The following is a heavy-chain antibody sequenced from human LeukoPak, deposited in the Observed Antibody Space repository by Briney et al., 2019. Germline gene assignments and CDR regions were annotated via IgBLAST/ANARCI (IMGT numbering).Heavy chain of an antibody. J-gene: IGHJ6*02. CDR3: ARHKGAGTTNYDGMDV. D-gene: IGHD1-7*01. CDR1: GGSISSSGYY. V-gene: IGHV4-39*01. Sequence: SETLSLTCIVSGGSISSSGYYWGWVRQPPGKGLEWVASIFYSGTTYYNPSLKSRLTIPIDTSKKQFSLKLNSLTAADTAVYYCARHKGAGTTNYDGMDVWGQGTTVTVSS. CDR2: IFYSGTT.